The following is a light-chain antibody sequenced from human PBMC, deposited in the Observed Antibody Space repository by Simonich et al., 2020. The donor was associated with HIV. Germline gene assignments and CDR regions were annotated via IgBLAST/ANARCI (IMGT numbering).Light chain of an antibody. J-gene: IGLJ3*02. V-gene: IGLV1-47*01. Sequence: QSVLTQPPSASGTPGQRVTISCSGSSSNIGSNYVYWYQQLPGTAPKLHIYRKNQRPAGVPERVSGSKSGTSASLAISGLRSEDEADYYCQSYDSSLSGCVFGGGTKVTVL. CDR3: QSYDSSLSGCV. CDR1: SSNIGSNY. CDR2: RKN.